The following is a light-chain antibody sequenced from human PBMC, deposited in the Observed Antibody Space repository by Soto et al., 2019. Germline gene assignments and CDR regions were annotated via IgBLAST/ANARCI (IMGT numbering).Light chain of an antibody. CDR3: YSYTSSNTLV. CDR2: DVS. Sequence: QSALTQPASVSGSPGQSITISCTGTSSDIGGYKYVSWFQQHPGKAPKLIIFDVSDRPSGVSTRFSGSKSGNTASLTTSGLQTEDEADYYCYSYTSSNTLVFGGGTKLTVL. CDR1: SSDIGGYKY. J-gene: IGLJ3*02. V-gene: IGLV2-14*03.